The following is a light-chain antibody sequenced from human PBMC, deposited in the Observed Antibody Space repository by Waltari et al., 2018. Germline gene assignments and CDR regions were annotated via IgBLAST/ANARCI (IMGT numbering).Light chain of an antibody. CDR1: QDINKY. V-gene: IGKV1-27*01. CDR2: AAP. CDR3: QNYDDAPWS. Sequence: DIQMTQSPSSLSASVGDRVTITCRASQDINKYVVWNQQKPGKVPKVLIYAAPTLQSGVPSRFSGSGSGTYFTLTISSLQPEDVGTYYCQNYDDAPWSFGQGTKVEIK. J-gene: IGKJ1*01.